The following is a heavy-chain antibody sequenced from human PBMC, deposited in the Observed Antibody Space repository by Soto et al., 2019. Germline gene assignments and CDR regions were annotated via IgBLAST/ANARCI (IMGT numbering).Heavy chain of an antibody. CDR2: INHSGST. Sequence: SETLSLTCAVYGGSFSGYYWSWIRQPPGKGLEWIGEINHSGSTNYNPSLKSRVTISVDTSKNQYSLKLRPVTAADTAVYSCARGGKYFYDSAGYYVYYHGMDDWGQGTTVTVSS. V-gene: IGHV4-34*01. D-gene: IGHD3-22*01. CDR1: GGSFSGYY. J-gene: IGHJ6*02. CDR3: ARGGKYFYDSAGYYVYYHGMDD.